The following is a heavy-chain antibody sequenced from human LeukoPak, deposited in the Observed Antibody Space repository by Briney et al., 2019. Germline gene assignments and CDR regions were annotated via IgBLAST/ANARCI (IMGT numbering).Heavy chain of an antibody. J-gene: IGHJ3*02. D-gene: IGHD3-9*01. V-gene: IGHV4-31*03. CDR3: ARIGRRGYDILTGYYPVDAFDI. CDR1: GGSISSGGYY. CDR2: IYYSGST. Sequence: PSETLSLTCTVSGGSISSGGYYWSWIRPHPGQGLEGIGYIYYSGSTYYNPSLKSRVTISVDTSKNQFSLKLSSVTAADTAVYYCARIGRRGYDILTGYYPVDAFDIWGQGTMVTVSS.